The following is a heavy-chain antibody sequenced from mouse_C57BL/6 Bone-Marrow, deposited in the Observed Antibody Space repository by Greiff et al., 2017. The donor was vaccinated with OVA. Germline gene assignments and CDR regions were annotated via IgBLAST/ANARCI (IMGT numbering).Heavy chain of an antibody. Sequence: QVQLQQPGAELVKPGASVKLSCKASGYTFTSYWMQWVKQRPGQGLEWIGEIDPSDSYTNYNQKFKGKATLTVDTSSSRAYMQLSSLTSEDSAVYYCEREGGVAPYDMEYWGKGTTVTVSS. V-gene: IGHV1-50*01. J-gene: IGHJ4*01. CDR1: GYTFTSYW. CDR2: IDPSDSYT. CDR3: EREGGVAPYDMEY.